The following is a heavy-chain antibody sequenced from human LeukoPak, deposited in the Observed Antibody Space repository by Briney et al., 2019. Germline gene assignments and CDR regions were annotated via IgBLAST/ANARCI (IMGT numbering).Heavy chain of an antibody. Sequence: ASVKVSCKASGYTFTSYYMHWVRQAPGQGLEWMGLINPSGGSTSYAQKFQGRVTMTRDTSTSTVYMELSSLRSEDTAVYYCARDLYCSSTSCRFTFDYWGQGTLVTVSS. CDR3: ARDLYCSSTSCRFTFDY. D-gene: IGHD2-2*01. V-gene: IGHV1-46*01. J-gene: IGHJ4*02. CDR1: GYTFTSYY. CDR2: INPSGGST.